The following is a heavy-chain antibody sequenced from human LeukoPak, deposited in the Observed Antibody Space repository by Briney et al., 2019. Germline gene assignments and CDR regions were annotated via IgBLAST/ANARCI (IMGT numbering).Heavy chain of an antibody. V-gene: IGHV1-18*01. D-gene: IGHD3-16*01. CDR2: ISAYNGNT. J-gene: IGHJ4*02. CDR1: GYTFTSYG. CDR3: ARSRGGGFSYYFDY. Sequence: VASVKVSCKASGYTFTSYGISWVRQAPGQGLEWMGWISAYNGNTNYAQKLQGRVTMTTDTSTSTAYMELRSLRSDDTAMYYCARSRGGGFSYYFDYWGQGTLVTVSS.